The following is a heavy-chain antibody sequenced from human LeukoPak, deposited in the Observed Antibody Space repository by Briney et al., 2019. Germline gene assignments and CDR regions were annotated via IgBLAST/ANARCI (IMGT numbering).Heavy chain of an antibody. CDR3: AGQGVATAIDY. CDR2: ISASGNT. D-gene: IGHD2-21*02. Sequence: PSETLSLTCTVSGGSISNYYWSWIRQPAGKGLEWIGRISASGNTNYNPSLKSRVTMSVDTSMNLFALKLSSVTAADTAVYYCAGQGVATAIDYWGQGILVTVSS. V-gene: IGHV4-4*07. CDR1: GGSISNYY. J-gene: IGHJ4*02.